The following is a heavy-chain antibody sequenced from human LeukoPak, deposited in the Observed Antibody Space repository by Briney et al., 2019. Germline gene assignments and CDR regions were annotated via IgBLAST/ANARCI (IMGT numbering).Heavy chain of an antibody. D-gene: IGHD5-12*01. V-gene: IGHV4-34*01. CDR3: ARHGYSGYDYVAHWYFDL. CDR1: GGSFSGYY. Sequence: SETLSLTCAVYGGSFSGYYWSWIRQPPGKGLEWIGEINHSGSTNYNPSLKSRVTISVDTSKNQFSLKLSSVTAADTAVYYCARHGYSGYDYVAHWYFDLWGRGTLVTVSS. CDR2: INHSGST. J-gene: IGHJ2*01.